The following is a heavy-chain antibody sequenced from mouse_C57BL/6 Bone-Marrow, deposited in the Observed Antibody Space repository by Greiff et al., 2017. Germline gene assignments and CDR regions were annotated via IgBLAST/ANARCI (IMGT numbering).Heavy chain of an antibody. CDR1: GFTFSSYG. CDR2: ISSGGSYT. V-gene: IGHV5-6*02. CDR3: ARHEDYYSNYDYYAMDY. Sequence: EVKVEESGGDLVKPGGSLKLSCAASGFTFSSYGMSWVRQTPDKRLEWVATISSGGSYTYYPDIVKGRFTISRDKAKNTLYLPMRSLKSEDTAMYYCARHEDYYSNYDYYAMDYWGQGTSVTVSS. J-gene: IGHJ4*01. D-gene: IGHD2-5*01.